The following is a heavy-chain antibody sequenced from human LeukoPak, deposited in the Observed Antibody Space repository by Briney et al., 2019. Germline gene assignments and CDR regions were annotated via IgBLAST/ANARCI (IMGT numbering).Heavy chain of an antibody. CDR2: ISSSGSTI. V-gene: IGHV3-48*03. CDR1: GFTFSSYE. D-gene: IGHD6-13*01. Sequence: PGGSLRLSGAASGFTFSSYEMNWVRQAPGKGLEWVSYISSSGSTIYYADSVKGRFTISRDNAKNSLYLQMNSLRAEDTAVYYCARDQAAAGRNWGQGTLVTVSS. CDR3: ARDQAAAGRN. J-gene: IGHJ4*02.